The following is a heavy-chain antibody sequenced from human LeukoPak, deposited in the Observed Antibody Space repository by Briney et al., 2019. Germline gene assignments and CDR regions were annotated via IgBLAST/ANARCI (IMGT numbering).Heavy chain of an antibody. J-gene: IGHJ4*02. CDR3: ARIRGTYCGTTTCSFEDF. D-gene: IGHD2-2*01. CDR1: GFSLSNNGMC. V-gene: IGHV2-70*11. Sequence: ESGPTLVNPTQTLTLTCTFSGFSLSNNGMCVTWIRQPPGKALEWLARIDWDDDKYYSASLKTRLTISKDTSKNQVVPTMTNMDPVDTATYYCARIRGTYCGTTTCSFEDFWGQGTLVTVSS. CDR2: IDWDDDK.